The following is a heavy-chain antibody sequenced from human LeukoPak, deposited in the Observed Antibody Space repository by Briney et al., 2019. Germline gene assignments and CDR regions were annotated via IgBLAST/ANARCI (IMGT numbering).Heavy chain of an antibody. CDR1: GYTFTGYY. CDR3: AREGSYCSSTSCPPLY. Sequence: ASVKVSCKASGYTFTGYYMHWVRQAPGQGLEWMGWINPNSGGTNYAQKFQGRVTMTRDTSISTAYMELSRLRSDDTAVYYCAREGSYCSSTSCPPLYWGQGTLVTVSS. CDR2: INPNSGGT. V-gene: IGHV1-2*02. D-gene: IGHD2-2*01. J-gene: IGHJ4*02.